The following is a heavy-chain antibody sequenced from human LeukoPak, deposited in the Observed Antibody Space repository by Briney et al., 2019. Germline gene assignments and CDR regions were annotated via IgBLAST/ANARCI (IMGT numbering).Heavy chain of an antibody. CDR2: ISSSSSTI. CDR3: ARDRSIAARRLDY. CDR1: GFTFSNYV. V-gene: IGHV3-48*01. D-gene: IGHD6-6*01. J-gene: IGHJ4*02. Sequence: GGSLRLSCAASGFTFSNYVMNWVRQAPGKGLEWVSYISSSSSTIYYADSVKGRFTISRDNAKNSLYLQMNSLRAEDTAVYYCARDRSIAARRLDYWGQGTLVTVSS.